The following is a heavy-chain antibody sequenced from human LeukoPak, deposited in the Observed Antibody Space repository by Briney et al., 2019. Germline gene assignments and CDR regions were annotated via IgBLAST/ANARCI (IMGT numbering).Heavy chain of an antibody. CDR1: GFTFSSYA. D-gene: IGHD3-22*01. V-gene: IGHV3-23*01. Sequence: GGSLRLSCAASGFTFSSYAMSWVRQAPGKGLEWVSAISGSGGSTYYADSVKGRFTISRDNSKNTLYLQMNSLRAEDTAVYYSAKGYYDSSGYAHAPPYFDYWGQGTLVTVSS. CDR3: AKGYYDSSGYAHAPPYFDY. CDR2: ISGSGGST. J-gene: IGHJ4*02.